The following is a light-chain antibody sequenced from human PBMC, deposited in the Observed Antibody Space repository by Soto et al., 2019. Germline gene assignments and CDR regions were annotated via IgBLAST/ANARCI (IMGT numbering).Light chain of an antibody. CDR1: PSVSSY. V-gene: IGKV3-11*01. CDR3: QQRGNSPWT. Sequence: EIVLTQSPATLSLSPGEKATLSCRASPSVSSYLACYQQKPRQAPRLLMFDASTRATGIPARFSGTGSETDFTLTITSLEPEDFAVYYCQQRGNSPWTFGQGTKVEIK. CDR2: DAS. J-gene: IGKJ1*01.